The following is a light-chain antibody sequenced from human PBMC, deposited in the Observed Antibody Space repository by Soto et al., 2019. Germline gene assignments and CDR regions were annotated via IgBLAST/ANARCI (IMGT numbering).Light chain of an antibody. CDR1: SSDVGGYNY. Sequence: QSALTQPASVSGSPGQSITISCTGTSSDVGGYNYVSWYQQHPGKAHKLMIYDVSNRPSGVSNRFSGSKSGNTASLTISGLQAEDEADYYCSSYTSSSTRGVFGPGTKVTVL. J-gene: IGLJ1*01. CDR3: SSYTSSSTRGV. CDR2: DVS. V-gene: IGLV2-14*01.